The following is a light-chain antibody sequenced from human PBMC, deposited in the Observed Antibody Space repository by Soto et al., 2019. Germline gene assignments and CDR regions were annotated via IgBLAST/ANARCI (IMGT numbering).Light chain of an antibody. CDR3: QQRNSYPIT. Sequence: DIQLTQSPSLLSASVGDRVTITCRASQGIGSSLAWYHQKAGKATKLLIHTAYTLQSGVPSRFSGSGSGKAFTLTITSRQPEDFANYYCQQRNSYPITFGQGTRLEIK. J-gene: IGKJ5*01. CDR2: TAY. V-gene: IGKV1-9*01. CDR1: QGIGSS.